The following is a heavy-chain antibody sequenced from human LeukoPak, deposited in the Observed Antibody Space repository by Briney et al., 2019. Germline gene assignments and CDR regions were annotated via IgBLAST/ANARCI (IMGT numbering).Heavy chain of an antibody. V-gene: IGHV4-39*01. J-gene: IGHJ4*02. CDR3: ARHSAIFGVVRYYFDY. CDR2: IYYSGST. Sequence: SETLSLTCTVSGGSISSSGYFWAWIRQPPGKGLGGFGCIYYSGSTYYNPSLKSRVTISVDTSKNQFSLKLSSVTAADTAVYYCARHSAIFGVVRYYFDYWGQGTLVTVSS. CDR1: GGSISSSGYF. D-gene: IGHD3-3*01.